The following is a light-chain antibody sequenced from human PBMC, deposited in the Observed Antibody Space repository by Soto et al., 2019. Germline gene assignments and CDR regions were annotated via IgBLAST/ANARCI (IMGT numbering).Light chain of an antibody. CDR3: QQYDNLPFT. CDR2: YAS. Sequence: DIQMTQSPSSLSASVGDRVTITCQASQDISNYLNWYQQKPGKAPKLLIYYASNLETGVPSRFIGSGSETDFASDRSRRRPEDIATYYCQQYDNLPFTFGPGTKVDI. J-gene: IGKJ3*01. CDR1: QDISNY. V-gene: IGKV1-33*01.